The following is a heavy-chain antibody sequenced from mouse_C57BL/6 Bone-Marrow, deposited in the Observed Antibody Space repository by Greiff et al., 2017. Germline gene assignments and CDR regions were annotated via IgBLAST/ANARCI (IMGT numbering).Heavy chain of an antibody. Sequence: QVQLQQSGAELVRPGASVTLSCKASGYTFTDYEMHWVKQTPVHGLEWIGAIDPETGGTAYNQKFKGKAILTADKSSSTAYMELRSLTSEDSAVYDCTRGGGWLPAFAYWGQGTLVSVSA. V-gene: IGHV1-15*01. CDR2: IDPETGGT. CDR1: GYTFTDYE. D-gene: IGHD2-3*01. J-gene: IGHJ3*01. CDR3: TRGGGWLPAFAY.